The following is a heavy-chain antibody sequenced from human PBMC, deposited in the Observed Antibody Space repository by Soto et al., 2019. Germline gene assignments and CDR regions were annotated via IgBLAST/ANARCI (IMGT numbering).Heavy chain of an antibody. Sequence: QVQLVQSGAEVKKPGSSVKVSCKASGGTFSSYTISWVRQAPGQGLEWMGRIIPSLGIANYAQKFQGRGTITADKSTITAYMELSSLRSEDKAVYYCASRYDSSDYWGQGTLVTVSS. D-gene: IGHD3-22*01. V-gene: IGHV1-69*02. CDR1: GGTFSSYT. CDR2: IIPSLGIA. CDR3: ASRYDSSDY. J-gene: IGHJ4*02.